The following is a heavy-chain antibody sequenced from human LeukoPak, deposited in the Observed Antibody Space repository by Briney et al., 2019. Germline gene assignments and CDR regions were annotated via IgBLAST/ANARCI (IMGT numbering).Heavy chain of an antibody. CDR3: AKDPSGTYCGDY. D-gene: IGHD1-26*01. J-gene: IGHJ4*02. Sequence: GGSLRLSCAASGFTFSSFAMHWVRQAPGKALEWVAFIRYDGNSKYYADSVKGRFTVSRDNSKNTLYLQMNSLRDEDTALYYCAKDPSGTYCGDYWGQGTLVTVSS. CDR1: GFTFSSFA. V-gene: IGHV3-30*02. CDR2: IRYDGNSK.